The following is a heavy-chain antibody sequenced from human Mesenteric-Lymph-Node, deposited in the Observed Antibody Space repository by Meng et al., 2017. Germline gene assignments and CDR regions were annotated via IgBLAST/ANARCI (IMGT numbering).Heavy chain of an antibody. V-gene: IGHV3-21*01. Sequence: GESLKISCVASGFTFTNYEMNWVRQAPGKGLEWVSSISSSSSYIYYADSVKGRFTISRDNSKNTLYLQMNSLRAEDTAVYYCASEWELGYWGQGTLVTVSS. D-gene: IGHD1-26*01. J-gene: IGHJ4*02. CDR1: GFTFTNYE. CDR3: ASEWELGY. CDR2: ISSSSSYI.